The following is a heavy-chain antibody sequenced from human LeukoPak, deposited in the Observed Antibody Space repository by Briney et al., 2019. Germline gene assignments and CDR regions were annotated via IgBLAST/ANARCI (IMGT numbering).Heavy chain of an antibody. D-gene: IGHD5-18*01. CDR1: GFTFSSYG. CDR3: AKEPIQLWHSPLDY. CDR2: ISYDGSNK. V-gene: IGHV3-30*18. Sequence: GGSLRLSCAASGFTFSSYGMHWVRQAPGKGLEWVAVISYDGSNKYYADSVKGRFTISRDNSKNTLYLQMNSLRAEDTAVYYCAKEPIQLWHSPLDYWGQGTLVTVSS. J-gene: IGHJ4*02.